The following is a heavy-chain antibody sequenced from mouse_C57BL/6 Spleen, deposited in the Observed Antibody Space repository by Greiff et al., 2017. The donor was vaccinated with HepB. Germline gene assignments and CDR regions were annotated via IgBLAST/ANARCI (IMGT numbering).Heavy chain of an antibody. CDR1: GYTFTDYY. CDR2: IYPGSGNT. J-gene: IGHJ4*01. Sequence: QVQLQQSGAELVRPGASVKLSCKASGYTFTDYYINWVKQRPGQGLEWIARIYPGSGNTYYNEKFKGKATLTAEKSSSTAYMQLSSLTSEDSAVYFCARHDGYYDAMDYWGQGTSVTVSS. V-gene: IGHV1-76*01. CDR3: ARHDGYYDAMDY. D-gene: IGHD2-3*01.